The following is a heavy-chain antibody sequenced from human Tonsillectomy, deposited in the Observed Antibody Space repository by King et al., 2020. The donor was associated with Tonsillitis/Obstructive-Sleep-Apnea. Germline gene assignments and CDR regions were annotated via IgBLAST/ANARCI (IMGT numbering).Heavy chain of an antibody. Sequence: VTLKESGPALVKPTQTLTLTCTFSGFSLSTSGMCVSWICQPPGKALEWLARIEWDDDKYYSTSLKTRLTISKDTSKNQVVLTMTNMDPVDTATYYCARTAYAVRAFDIWGQGTMVTVSS. V-gene: IGHV2-70*15. CDR1: GFSLSTSGMC. CDR2: IEWDDDK. J-gene: IGHJ3*02. CDR3: ARTAYAVRAFDI. D-gene: IGHD3-10*02.